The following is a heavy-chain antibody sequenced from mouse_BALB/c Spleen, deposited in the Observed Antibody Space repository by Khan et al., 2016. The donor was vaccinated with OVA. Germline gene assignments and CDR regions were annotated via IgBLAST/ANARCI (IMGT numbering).Heavy chain of an antibody. J-gene: IGHJ4*01. Sequence: QVQLQQSGTELVKPGASVKLSCKAYGYTFTNYDINWVRQRPEQGLEWIGWIFPGDDSTKYNEKFKDKATLTTDKSSSTAYMQLSRLTSEDSAFYFCARRRGSMDYWGQGTSVTVSS. CDR3: ARRRGSMDY. V-gene: IGHV1-85*01. CDR2: IFPGDDST. CDR1: GYTFTNYD.